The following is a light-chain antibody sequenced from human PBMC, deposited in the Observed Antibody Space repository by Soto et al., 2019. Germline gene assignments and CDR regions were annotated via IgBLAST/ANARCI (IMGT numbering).Light chain of an antibody. CDR3: QQYDRSPRT. Sequence: EIVLTQSPATLSLSPGERATLSCGASQSVSDNYLAWYQQKPGLAPSLLLYAASKRAAGIPDRFSGSGSGTEFTLTISRLEPEDFAVYYCQQYDRSPRTFGQGTKLEIK. J-gene: IGKJ2*01. CDR2: AAS. V-gene: IGKV3D-20*01. CDR1: QSVSDNY.